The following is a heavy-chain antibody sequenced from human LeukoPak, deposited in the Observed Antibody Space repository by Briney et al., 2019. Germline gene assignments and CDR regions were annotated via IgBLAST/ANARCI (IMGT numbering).Heavy chain of an antibody. D-gene: IGHD6-19*01. CDR1: GGSISNSGYY. Sequence: SETLSLTCTVSGGSISNSGYYWSWIRQPPGKGLEWIGYIYHSGSTYYNPSLKSRVTISVDRSKNQFSLKLSSVTAADTAVYYCAIHSSGWYLSGNYLAYWGQGTLVTVSS. CDR3: AIHSSGWYLSGNYLAY. V-gene: IGHV4-30-2*01. CDR2: IYHSGST. J-gene: IGHJ4*02.